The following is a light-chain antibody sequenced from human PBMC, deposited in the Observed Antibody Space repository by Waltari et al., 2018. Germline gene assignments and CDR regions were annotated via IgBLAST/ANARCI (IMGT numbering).Light chain of an antibody. CDR1: SSDVGGYNY. Sequence: QSALTQPASVSGSTGQSITISCTGTSSDVGGYNYVSWYQQHPDKAPKLMIYDVSKRPSGVSNRFSGSKSGNTASLTISGLQAEDETDYYCSSYTTSSTLVFGGGTKLTVL. J-gene: IGLJ2*01. V-gene: IGLV2-14*01. CDR3: SSYTTSSTLV. CDR2: DVS.